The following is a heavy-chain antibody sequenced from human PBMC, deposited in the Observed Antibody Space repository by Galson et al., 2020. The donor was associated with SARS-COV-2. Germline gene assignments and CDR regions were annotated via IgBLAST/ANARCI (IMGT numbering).Heavy chain of an antibody. Sequence: ASETLSLTCTVSGGSISSYYWSWIRQPPRKGLEWIGYIYYSGSTNYNPSLKSRVTISVDTSKNQFSLKLSSVTAADTAVYYCARTSMIPLYYYYYGMDVWGQGTTVTVSS. D-gene: IGHD3-16*01. J-gene: IGHJ6*02. CDR1: GGSISSYY. V-gene: IGHV4-59*01. CDR2: IYYSGST. CDR3: ARTSMIPLYYYYYGMDV.